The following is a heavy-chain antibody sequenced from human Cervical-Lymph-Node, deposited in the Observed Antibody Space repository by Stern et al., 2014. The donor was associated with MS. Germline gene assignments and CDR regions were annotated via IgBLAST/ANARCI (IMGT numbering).Heavy chain of an antibody. J-gene: IGHJ4*02. CDR3: APGARHLDY. Sequence: EVQLVESGGGLVQPGGSLRLSCAASGITFRSYWMNWVRQAPGKGLVFVSRINSDGSTTTDADSVKGRFTISRDNAKNTLYLQMDSLRAEDTAVYYCAPGARHLDYWGQGTLVTVSS. CDR1: GITFRSYW. D-gene: IGHD3-10*01. V-gene: IGHV3-74*02. CDR2: INSDGSTT.